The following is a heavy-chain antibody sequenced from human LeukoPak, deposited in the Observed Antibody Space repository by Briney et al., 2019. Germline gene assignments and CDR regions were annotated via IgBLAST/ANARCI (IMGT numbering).Heavy chain of an antibody. CDR2: IRYDGSNK. Sequence: GGSLRLSCAASGFTFSSYGMHWVRQAPGKGLEWVAFIRYDGSNKYYADSVKGRFTISRDNSKNTLYLQMNSLRAEDTAVYYCASGGIYYGAAFDFWGQGTLVTVSS. D-gene: IGHD1-26*01. J-gene: IGHJ4*02. CDR3: ASGGIYYGAAFDF. V-gene: IGHV3-30*02. CDR1: GFTFSSYG.